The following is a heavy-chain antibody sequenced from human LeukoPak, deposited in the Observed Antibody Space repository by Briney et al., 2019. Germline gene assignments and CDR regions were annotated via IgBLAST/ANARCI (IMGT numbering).Heavy chain of an antibody. CDR3: AELGITMIGGV. V-gene: IGHV3-21*01. Sequence: GGSLRLSCAASGFTFSSYSMNWVRQAPGKGLEWVSSIYSSTAYIYYADSVKGRFTISRDSAKNSLYLQMNSLRAEDTAVYYCAELGITMIGGVWGKGTTVTISS. CDR2: IYSSTAYI. D-gene: IGHD3-10*02. CDR1: GFTFSSYS. J-gene: IGHJ6*04.